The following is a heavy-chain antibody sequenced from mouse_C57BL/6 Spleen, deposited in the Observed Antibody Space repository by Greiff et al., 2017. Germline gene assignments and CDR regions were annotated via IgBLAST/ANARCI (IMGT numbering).Heavy chain of an antibody. CDR1: GYTFTDYE. J-gene: IGHJ1*03. V-gene: IGHV1-15*01. Sequence: QVQLQQSGAELVRPGASVTLSCKASGYTFTDYEMHWVKQTPVHGLEWIGAIDPETGGTAYNQKFKGKAILTADKSSSTAYMELRSLTSEDSAVYYCTRDYSGPNWYFDVWGTGTTVTVSS. CDR3: TRDYSGPNWYFDV. D-gene: IGHD2-12*01. CDR2: IDPETGGT.